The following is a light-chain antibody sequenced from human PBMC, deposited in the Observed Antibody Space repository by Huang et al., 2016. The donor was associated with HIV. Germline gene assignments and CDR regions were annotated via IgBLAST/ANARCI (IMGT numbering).Light chain of an antibody. CDR2: GAS. Sequence: EIVMTQSPGTLSVSPGERATLSCRASQSISSNLAWYQQQPGQSPRLLIYGASIRATGVPVRFSGSGSGTEFTLTISSLQFEDSAVYYCQQYNDWLSLTFGGGTKV. J-gene: IGKJ4*01. V-gene: IGKV3-15*01. CDR1: QSISSN. CDR3: QQYNDWLSLT.